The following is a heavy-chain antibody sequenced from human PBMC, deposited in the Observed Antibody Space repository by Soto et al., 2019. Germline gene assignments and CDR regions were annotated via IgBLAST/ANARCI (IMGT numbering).Heavy chain of an antibody. CDR1: GGSFSGYY. CDR2: INHSGST. J-gene: IGHJ5*02. Sequence: PSETLSLTCAVHGGSFSGYYWSWIRQPPGKGLEWIGEINHSGSTNYNPSLKSRVTISVDTSKNQFSLKLSSVTAADTAVYYCARAYSGSYNNWFDPGGQGTLVTVSS. D-gene: IGHD1-26*01. V-gene: IGHV4-34*01. CDR3: ARAYSGSYNNWFDP.